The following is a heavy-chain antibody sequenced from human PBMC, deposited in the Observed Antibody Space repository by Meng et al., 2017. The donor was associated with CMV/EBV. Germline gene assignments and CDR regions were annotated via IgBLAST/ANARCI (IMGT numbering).Heavy chain of an antibody. CDR2: IYSGGST. CDR1: GSTISSNY. V-gene: IGHV3-53*01. J-gene: IGHJ6*02. Sequence: GGPLRSSCAASGSTISSNYMSWVRQVPGKGLEWASVIYSGGSTYYADSVKGRFTISRDNSKNTLYLQMNNLRAEDTAVYYCARGSDRDYYGMDVWGQGTTVTVSS. CDR3: ARGSDRDYYGMDV.